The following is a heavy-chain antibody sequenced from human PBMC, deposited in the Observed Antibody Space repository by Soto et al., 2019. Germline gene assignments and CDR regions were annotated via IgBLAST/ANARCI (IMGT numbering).Heavy chain of an antibody. J-gene: IGHJ4*02. V-gene: IGHV3-33*01. D-gene: IGHD6-19*01. CDR1: GFTFSSYG. Sequence: QVQLVESGGGVVQPGRSLRLSCAASGFTFSSYGMHWVRQAPSKGLEWVAVIWYDGSNKYYADSVKGRFTISRDNSKNTLYLQMNSLRAEDTGVYYCARSGYSSGRYYFDYWGQGTLVTVSS. CDR2: IWYDGSNK. CDR3: ARSGYSSGRYYFDY.